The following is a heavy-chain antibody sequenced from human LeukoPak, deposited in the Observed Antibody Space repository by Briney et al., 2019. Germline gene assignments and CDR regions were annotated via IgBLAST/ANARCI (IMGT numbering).Heavy chain of an antibody. CDR3: XXXXGDXPXXY. J-gene: IGHJ4*02. CDR2: IRYDGSNK. Sequence: SXXXSGFTFSSYGMHWVRQAPGKGLEWVAFIRYDGSNKYYADSVKGRFTISRDNSKNTLYLQMNSLRAEDTAVYYXXXXXGDXPXXYWGQGTLXTVSS. CDR1: GFTFSSYG. V-gene: IGHV3-30*02. D-gene: IGHD4-17*01.